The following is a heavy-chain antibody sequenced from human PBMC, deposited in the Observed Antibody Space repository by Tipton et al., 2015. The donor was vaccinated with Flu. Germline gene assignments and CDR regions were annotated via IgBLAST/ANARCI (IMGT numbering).Heavy chain of an antibody. V-gene: IGHV4-34*01. CDR2: INHSGST. Sequence: LRLSCAVYGGSFSGYYWSWIRQPPGKGLEWIGEINHSGSTNYNPSLKSRVTISVDTSKNQFSLKLSSVTAADTAVYYCASEYSSSSGWGQGTLVTVSS. CDR1: GGSFSGYY. D-gene: IGHD6-6*01. J-gene: IGHJ4*02. CDR3: ASEYSSSSG.